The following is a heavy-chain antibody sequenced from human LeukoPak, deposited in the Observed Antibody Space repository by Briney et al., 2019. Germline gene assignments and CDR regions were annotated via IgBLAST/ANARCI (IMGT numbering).Heavy chain of an antibody. CDR2: ISAYNGNT. V-gene: IGHV1-18*04. J-gene: IGHJ5*02. D-gene: IGHD2-15*01. Sequence: GASVKVSCKASGYTFTSYGISWVRQAPGQGLEWMGWISAYNGNTNYAQKLQGRVTMTTDTSTSTAYKELRSLRSDDTAVYYCARDGSGIVVVVAATFTWFDPWGQGTLVTVSS. CDR3: ARDGSGIVVVVAATFTWFDP. CDR1: GYTFTSYG.